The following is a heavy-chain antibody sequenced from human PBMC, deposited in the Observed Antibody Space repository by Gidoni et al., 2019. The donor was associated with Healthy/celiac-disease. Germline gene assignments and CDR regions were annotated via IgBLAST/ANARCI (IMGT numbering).Heavy chain of an antibody. CDR3: AIGNGVGALHLPWFDY. CDR1: GFTFSSYA. V-gene: IGHV3-23*01. Sequence: EVQLLVSGGGLVQHGWSLRRSCSVSGFTFSSYAMRWVRQAPGKGLEWVSAISGSGGSTYYADSVKGRFTISRDNSKNTLYLQMNSLRAEDTAVYYCAIGNGVGALHLPWFDYWGQGTLVTVSS. CDR2: ISGSGGST. D-gene: IGHD1-26*01. J-gene: IGHJ4*02.